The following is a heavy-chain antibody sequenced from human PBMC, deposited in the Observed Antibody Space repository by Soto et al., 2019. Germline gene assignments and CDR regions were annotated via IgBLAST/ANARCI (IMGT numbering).Heavy chain of an antibody. CDR3: ARDSSSSYYYFDY. Sequence: EVQLVESGGGLLQPGGSLRLSCAASGFTFSWFGMNWVRQATGKGLEWVSYISSGSNTINYAESVRGRFTISRDNAKTSLYLQINSLRDDDTAVYYCARDSSSSYYYFDYWGQGTLVTVSS. D-gene: IGHD3-22*01. CDR1: GFTFSWFG. V-gene: IGHV3-48*02. CDR2: ISSGSNTI. J-gene: IGHJ4*02.